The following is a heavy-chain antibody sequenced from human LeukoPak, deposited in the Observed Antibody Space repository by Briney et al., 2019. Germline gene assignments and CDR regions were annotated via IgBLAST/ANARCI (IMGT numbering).Heavy chain of an antibody. Sequence: PGGSLRLSCAASRFTFDDYAMHWVRQAPGKGLEWVSGISWSSGSIGYADSVKGRFTISRDNAKNSLYLQMNSLRAEDTALYYCAKVGTYSSGWYGEYFQHWGQGTLVTVSS. CDR2: ISWSSGSI. CDR3: AKVGTYSSGWYGEYFQH. D-gene: IGHD6-19*01. V-gene: IGHV3-9*01. J-gene: IGHJ1*01. CDR1: RFTFDDYA.